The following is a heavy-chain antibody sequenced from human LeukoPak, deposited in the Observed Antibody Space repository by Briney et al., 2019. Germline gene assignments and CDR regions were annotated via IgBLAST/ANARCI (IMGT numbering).Heavy chain of an antibody. CDR2: IRYDGSNK. Sequence: GGSLRLSCAASGFTFSSYGMHWVRQAPGKGLEWVAFIRYDGSNKYYADSVKGRFTISRDNSKNTLYLQMNSLRAEDTAMYYCAREGDYGDFLDYWGQGTLVTVSS. CDR3: AREGDYGDFLDY. CDR1: GFTFSSYG. D-gene: IGHD4-17*01. V-gene: IGHV3-30*02. J-gene: IGHJ4*02.